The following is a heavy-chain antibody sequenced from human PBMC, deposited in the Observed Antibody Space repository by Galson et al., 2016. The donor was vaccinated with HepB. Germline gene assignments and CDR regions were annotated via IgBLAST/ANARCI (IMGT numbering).Heavy chain of an antibody. CDR2: IYYGGST. J-gene: IGHJ4*02. V-gene: IGHV4-39*02. Sequence: SETLSLTCSVSGGSISRSAYYWNWIRQPPGKGLEWIGSIYYGGSTYYNPSLKSRVTISVDTSKNHFSLNVSSVTAADTAVYYCASPDYGGESHVWGQGTLVTVSS. CDR3: ASPDYGGESHV. D-gene: IGHD4-23*01. CDR1: GGSISRSAYY.